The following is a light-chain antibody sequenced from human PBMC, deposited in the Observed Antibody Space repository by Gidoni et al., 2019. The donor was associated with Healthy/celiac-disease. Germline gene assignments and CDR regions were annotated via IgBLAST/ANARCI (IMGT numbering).Light chain of an antibody. CDR2: GAS. CDR1: QSVSSSY. Sequence: EIVLTQSPGTLSLSPGERATLSCRASQSVSSSYLALYQQKPGQAPRLLISGASSRATGIPDRFSGSGSGTDFTLTISRLEPEDFAVYYCQQYGSSRRWTFGQGTKVEIK. J-gene: IGKJ1*01. CDR3: QQYGSSRRWT. V-gene: IGKV3-20*01.